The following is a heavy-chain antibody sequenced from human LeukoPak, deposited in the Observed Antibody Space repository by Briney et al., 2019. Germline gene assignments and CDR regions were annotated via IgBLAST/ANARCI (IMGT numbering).Heavy chain of an antibody. CDR1: GFTFSSYS. CDR3: ARAAATQWELLRYYFDY. V-gene: IGHV3-21*01. D-gene: IGHD1-26*01. J-gene: IGHJ4*02. CDR2: ISSSSSYI. Sequence: GGSLRLYCAASGFTFSSYSMNWVRQAPGKGLEWVSSISSSSSYIYYADSVKGRFTISRDNAKNSLYLQMNSLRAEDTAVYYCARAAATQWELLRYYFDYWGQGTLVTVSS.